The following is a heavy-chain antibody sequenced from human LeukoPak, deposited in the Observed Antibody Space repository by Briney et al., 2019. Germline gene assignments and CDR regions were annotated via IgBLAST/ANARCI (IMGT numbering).Heavy chain of an antibody. Sequence: PSETLSLTCAVYGGSFSGYYWSWIRQPPGTGLQWIGEINHSGSTNYNPSLKSRVTISIDTSKNQFSLKLSSVTAADTAVYYCARDNSANYYDSSGPLLGDAFDIWGQGTMVTVSS. J-gene: IGHJ3*02. D-gene: IGHD3-22*01. CDR2: INHSGST. V-gene: IGHV4-34*01. CDR1: GGSFSGYY. CDR3: ARDNSANYYDSSGPLLGDAFDI.